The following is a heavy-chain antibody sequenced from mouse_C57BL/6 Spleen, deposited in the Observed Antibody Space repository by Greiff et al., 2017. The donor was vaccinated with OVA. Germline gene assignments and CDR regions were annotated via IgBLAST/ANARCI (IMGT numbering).Heavy chain of an antibody. Sequence: EVMLVESGGGLVKPGGSLKLSCAASGFTFSSYTMSWVRQTPEKRLEWVATISGGGGNTYYPDSVKGRFTISRDNAKNTLYLQMSSLRSEDTALYYCAREGLRGAMDDWGQGTSVTVSS. V-gene: IGHV5-9*01. D-gene: IGHD1-1*01. J-gene: IGHJ4*01. CDR2: ISGGGGNT. CDR3: AREGLRGAMDD. CDR1: GFTFSSYT.